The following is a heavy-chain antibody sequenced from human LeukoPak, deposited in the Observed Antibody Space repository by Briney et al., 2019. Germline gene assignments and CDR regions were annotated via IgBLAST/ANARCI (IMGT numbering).Heavy chain of an antibody. CDR2: IIPIFGTA. D-gene: IGHD6-19*01. CDR3: VCSQSRGPYLWGNCIDP. CDR1: GGTFSSYA. Sequence: SVKVSCKASGGTFSSYAISWVRQAPGQGLEWMGGIIPIFGTANYAQKFQGRVTITTDESTSTAYMELSSLISEDTAVYYCVCSQSRGPYLWGNCIDPWGQRTLVTVVS. J-gene: IGHJ5*02. V-gene: IGHV1-69*05.